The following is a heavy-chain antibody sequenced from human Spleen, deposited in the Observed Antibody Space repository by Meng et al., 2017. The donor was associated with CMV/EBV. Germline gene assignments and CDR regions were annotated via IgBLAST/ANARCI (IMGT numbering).Heavy chain of an antibody. J-gene: IGHJ4*02. D-gene: IGHD2-2*01. CDR3: ARGVPDFDY. CDR1: GGSFSGYY. Sequence: QVQLHERGAGLLKHSETLSLPCAVYGGSFSGYYWSWIRQPPGKGLEWIGEINHSGSTNYNPSLKSRVTISVDTSKNQFSLKLSSVTAADTAVYYCARGVPDFDYWGQGTLVTVSS. V-gene: IGHV4-34*01. CDR2: INHSGST.